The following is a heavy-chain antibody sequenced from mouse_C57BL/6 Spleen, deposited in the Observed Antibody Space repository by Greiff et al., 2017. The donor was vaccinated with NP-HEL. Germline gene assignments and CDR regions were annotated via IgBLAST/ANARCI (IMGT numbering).Heavy chain of an antibody. CDR2: IDPSDSET. V-gene: IGHV1-52*01. J-gene: IGHJ4*01. Sequence: QVQLQQPGAELVRPGSSVKLSCKASGYTFTSYWMHWVKQRPIQGLEWIGNIDPSDSETHYNQKFKDKARLTVEKSSSTADMQLSSLTAEDSAGYYRARGELWGSNSGAMDYWGQGTSVTVSS. CDR1: GYTFTSYW. CDR3: ARGELWGSNSGAMDY. D-gene: IGHD2-5*01.